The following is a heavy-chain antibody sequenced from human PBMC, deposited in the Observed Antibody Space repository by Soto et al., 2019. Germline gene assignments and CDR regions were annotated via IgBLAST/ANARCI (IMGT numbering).Heavy chain of an antibody. CDR1: WFTFGDYH. CDR2: ISSSGSTI. V-gene: IGHV3-11*01. Sequence: PGGAPRLSCYNPWFTFGDYHMSLIRQAPGKGLEWVSYISSSGSTIYYADSVKGRFTISRDNAKNSLYLQMNSLRAEDTAVYYCVVDTSGLLDYWGQGTQVTVSS. J-gene: IGHJ4*02. D-gene: IGHD3-22*01. CDR3: VVDTSGLLDY.